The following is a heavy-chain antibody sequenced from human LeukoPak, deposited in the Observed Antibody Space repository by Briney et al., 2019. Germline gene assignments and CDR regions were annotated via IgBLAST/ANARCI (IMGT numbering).Heavy chain of an antibody. V-gene: IGHV4-39*01. CDR2: IYYSGST. J-gene: IGHJ4*02. D-gene: IGHD3-22*01. CDR1: GGSISSSSYY. Sequence: PSETLSLTCTVSGGSISSSSYYWGWIRQPPGKGLEWIGSIYYSGSTYYNLSLKSRVTISVDTSKNQFSLKLRSVTAADTAVFYCASYYYYDGSGHSFDYWGPGTLVTVSS. CDR3: ASYYYYDGSGHSFDY.